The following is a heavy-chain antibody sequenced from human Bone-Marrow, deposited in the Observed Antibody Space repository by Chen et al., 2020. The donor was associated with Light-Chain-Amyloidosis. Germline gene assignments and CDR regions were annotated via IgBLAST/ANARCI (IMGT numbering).Heavy chain of an antibody. V-gene: IGHV3-7*03. Sequence: DVRLVESGGGLVQPGGSLRLSGAAPGFTPRDYWMSWVRQSPGKGLEWVANVRQDVSEKDYAASVKGRFTISRDDAKNSVYLQMNNLRAEDTAVYYCARDRTLFGVAQYYFDYWGQGTRVTVSS. D-gene: IGHD3-3*01. CDR3: ARDRTLFGVAQYYFDY. CDR1: GFTPRDYW. CDR2: VRQDVSEK. J-gene: IGHJ4*02.